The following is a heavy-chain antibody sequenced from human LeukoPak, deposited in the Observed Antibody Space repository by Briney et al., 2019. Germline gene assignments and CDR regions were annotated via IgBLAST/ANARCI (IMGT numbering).Heavy chain of an antibody. CDR3: ARAVAESDIYYYYYMDV. V-gene: IGHV3-30*03. Sequence: GGSLRLSCAASGFTFSSYSMNWVRQAPGKGLEWVAVISYDGSNKYYADSVKGRFTISRDNSKNTLYLQMNSLRAEDTAVYYCARAVAESDIYYYYYMDVWGEGTTVTVSS. D-gene: IGHD2-15*01. J-gene: IGHJ6*03. CDR1: GFTFSSYS. CDR2: ISYDGSNK.